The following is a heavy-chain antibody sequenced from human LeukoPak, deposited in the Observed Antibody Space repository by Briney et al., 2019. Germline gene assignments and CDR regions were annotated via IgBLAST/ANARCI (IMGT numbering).Heavy chain of an antibody. D-gene: IGHD6-19*01. Sequence: SETLSLTCTVSGGSISSYYWSWIRQPPGKGLEWIGYIYYSGSTNYNPSLKSRVTISVDTSKNQFSLKLSSVTAADTAVYYCARAVAGNPHAFDIWGQGTMVTVS. CDR2: IYYSGST. J-gene: IGHJ3*02. CDR1: GGSISSYY. CDR3: ARAVAGNPHAFDI. V-gene: IGHV4-59*08.